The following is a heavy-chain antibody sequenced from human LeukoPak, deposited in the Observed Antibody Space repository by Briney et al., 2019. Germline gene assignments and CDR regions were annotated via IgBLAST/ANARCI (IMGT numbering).Heavy chain of an antibody. CDR2: IYYSGST. CDR1: GGSISSSSYY. CDR3: ARDSGSWDAFDI. Sequence: SETLSLTCTVSGGSISSSSYYWGWIRQPPGKGLEWIGSIYYSGSTNYNPSLKSRVTISVDTSKNQFSLKLSSVTAADTAVYYCARDSGSWDAFDIWGQGTMVTVSS. J-gene: IGHJ3*02. D-gene: IGHD2-15*01. V-gene: IGHV4-39*07.